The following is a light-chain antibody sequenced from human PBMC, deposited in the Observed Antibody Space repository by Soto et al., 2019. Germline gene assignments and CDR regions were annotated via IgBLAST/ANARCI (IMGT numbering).Light chain of an antibody. J-gene: IGKJ5*01. V-gene: IGKV3-11*01. CDR2: DAS. CDR1: QSVSSY. Sequence: EIVLTQSPATLSLSPGERATLSCRASQSVSSYLAWYQQKPGQAPRLLIYDASNRATGIPARFSGSGSGTDFTLTISSLEPEDFAVYYRQQRSNWPPFGQGTRLEI. CDR3: QQRSNWPP.